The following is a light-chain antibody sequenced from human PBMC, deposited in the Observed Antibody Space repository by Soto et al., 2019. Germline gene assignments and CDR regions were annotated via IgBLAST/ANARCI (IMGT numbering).Light chain of an antibody. CDR2: DAS. CDR1: QDSRKY. V-gene: IGKV1-33*01. Sequence: DIQMTQSPSSLSASVGDRVTITCQASQDSRKYLNWYQQKPGKAPKLLIYDASNLETRVPSRFSGSGSGTDFTFTISSLQPEDIETYYCQQYDTLPMYTFGQGTKLEIK. J-gene: IGKJ2*01. CDR3: QQYDTLPMYT.